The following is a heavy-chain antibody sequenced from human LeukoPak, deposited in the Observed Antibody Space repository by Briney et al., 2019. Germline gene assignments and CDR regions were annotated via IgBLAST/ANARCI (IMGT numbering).Heavy chain of an antibody. D-gene: IGHD1/OR15-1a*01. J-gene: IGHJ4*02. CDR2: INHSGST. V-gene: IGHV4-34*01. Sequence: PSETLSLTCAVYGGSFSGYYWSWIRKPPGKGLEWVGEINHSGSTNYNPSLKSRVTISVDTSKNQFSLKLSSVTAADTAVYYCARPRSGTFKGGEFDYWGQGTLVTVSS. CDR3: ARPRSGTFKGGEFDY. CDR1: GGSFSGYY.